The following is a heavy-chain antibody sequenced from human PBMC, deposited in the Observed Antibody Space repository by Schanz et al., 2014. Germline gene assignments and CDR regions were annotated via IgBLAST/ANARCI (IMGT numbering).Heavy chain of an antibody. J-gene: IGHJ4*02. CDR1: GYTFTDYG. CDR2: ITAYNGDT. CDR3: ARDRLECGAECYSMEVFEI. V-gene: IGHV1-18*01. D-gene: IGHD2-21*01. Sequence: QVQVVQSGAEVKKPGASVKVSCKASGYTFTDYGVIWVRQAPGQGLEWMGWITAYNGDTNYALKLQGRVTMTTDTSTGTAYMELRSLRSDDTALYYCARDRLECGAECYSMEVFEIWGQGTLVIVSS.